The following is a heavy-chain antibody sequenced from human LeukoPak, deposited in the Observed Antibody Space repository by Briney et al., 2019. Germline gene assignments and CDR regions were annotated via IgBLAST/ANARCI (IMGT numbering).Heavy chain of an antibody. CDR1: GFTFSDYT. CDR3: ARGYSSTWYFFDC. D-gene: IGHD6-13*01. J-gene: IGHJ4*02. CDR2: ITYDGSNK. Sequence: GGSLRPSCAASGFTFSDYTMNWVRQAPGKGLEWVAVITYDGSNKFYADSVKGRFTISRDNSKSTLFLQMNSLRAEDTAVYYCARGYSSTWYFFDCWGQGTLVTVSS. V-gene: IGHV3-30-3*01.